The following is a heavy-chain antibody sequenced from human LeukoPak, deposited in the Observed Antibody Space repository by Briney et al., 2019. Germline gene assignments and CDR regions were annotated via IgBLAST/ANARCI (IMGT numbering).Heavy chain of an antibody. Sequence: PGGSLRLSCAASGFTFSDYYMSWIRQAPGKGLEWVSYISSSGSTIYYADSVKGRFTISRDNAKNSLYLQMNSLRAEDTAVYYCAGPLIAVANQLRSYWGQGTLVTVSS. D-gene: IGHD6-19*01. J-gene: IGHJ4*02. CDR3: AGPLIAVANQLRSY. CDR1: GFTFSDYY. CDR2: ISSSGSTI. V-gene: IGHV3-11*04.